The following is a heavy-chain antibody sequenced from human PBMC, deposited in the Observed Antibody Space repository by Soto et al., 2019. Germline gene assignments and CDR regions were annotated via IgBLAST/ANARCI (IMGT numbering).Heavy chain of an antibody. CDR1: GGTFRTNA. J-gene: IGHJ6*02. CDR3: ARDKVRLQLGGNYYYIMDV. V-gene: IGHV1-69*12. D-gene: IGHD1-1*01. CDR2: TIPIFPTP. Sequence: QVQLVQSGAEVKKPGSSVKISCKASGGTFRTNAFSWVRQAPGQGLEWMGGTIPIFPTPDYAQKFQSRVTISADESTTTTYMELSSLGSEDTAIYYCARDKVRLQLGGNYYYIMDVWGQGTTVTVSS.